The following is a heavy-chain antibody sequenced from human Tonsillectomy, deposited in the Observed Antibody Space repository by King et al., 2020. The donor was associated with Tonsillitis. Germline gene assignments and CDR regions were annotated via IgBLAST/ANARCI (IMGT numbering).Heavy chain of an antibody. J-gene: IGHJ4*02. CDR1: GFTFSTYA. V-gene: IGHV3-30-3*01. CDR2: ISFEGSNQ. D-gene: IGHD2-8*01. CDR3: ARGVNAGSYFDS. Sequence: VQLVESGGGMVQPGRSLRLSCAASGFTFSTYAMHLVRQAPGTGLEWVTFISFEGSNQYSADSVKGRFTISRDNSKNTLYLQMNSLRAEDTAVYYCARGVNAGSYFDSWGQGTLVTVSS.